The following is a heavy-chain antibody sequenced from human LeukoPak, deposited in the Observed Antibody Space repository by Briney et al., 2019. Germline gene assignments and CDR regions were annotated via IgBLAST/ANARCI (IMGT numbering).Heavy chain of an antibody. CDR3: AKGGYYYDSSGYSDYFDY. J-gene: IGHJ4*02. Sequence: AGGSLRLSCVASGFTFDDYAMHWVRQAPGRGLEWVSLISGDGGNTYYADSVQGRFTISRDNSKNSLNLQMNSLRTEDTALYYCAKGGYYYDSSGYSDYFDYWGQGTLVTVSS. V-gene: IGHV3-43*02. D-gene: IGHD3-22*01. CDR2: ISGDGGNT. CDR1: GFTFDDYA.